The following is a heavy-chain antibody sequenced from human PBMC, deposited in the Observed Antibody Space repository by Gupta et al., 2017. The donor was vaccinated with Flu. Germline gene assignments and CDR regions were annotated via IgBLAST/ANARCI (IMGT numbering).Heavy chain of an antibody. CDR1: TSYD. V-gene: IGHV1-8*01. J-gene: IGHJ3*01. CDR3: VRSRAV. Sequence: TSYDISWVRQAPGQGLEWRGWMNPIGGHAGYAQKFQGRVTMTRNTSMSTAYMELTSLTSEDTAVYYCVRSRAVWGQGTVVTVSS. D-gene: IGHD2-2*01. CDR2: MNPIGGHA.